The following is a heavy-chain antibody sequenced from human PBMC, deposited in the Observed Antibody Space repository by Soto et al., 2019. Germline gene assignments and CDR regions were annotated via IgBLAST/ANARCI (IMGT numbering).Heavy chain of an antibody. CDR3: ARDRGYFDWFYYYYYGMDV. CDR2: IYYSGST. CDR1: GGSISSGDYY. D-gene: IGHD3-9*01. V-gene: IGHV4-30-4*01. J-gene: IGHJ6*02. Sequence: QVQLQESGPGLVKPSQTLSLTCTVSGGSISSGDYYWSWIRQPPGKGLEWIGYIYYSGSTYYNPSLKSRVTISVDTSKKQFSLKLSSVTAADTAVYYCARDRGYFDWFYYYYYGMDVWGQGTTVTVSS.